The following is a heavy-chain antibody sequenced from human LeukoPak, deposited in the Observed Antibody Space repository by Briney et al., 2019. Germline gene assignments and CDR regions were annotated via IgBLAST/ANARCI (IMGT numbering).Heavy chain of an antibody. CDR3: ARHQWHHYYHMGV. CDR1: GGSISSSSYY. Sequence: SETLSLTCTVSGGSISSSSYYWGWIRQPPGKGLEWIGSIYYSGDTYYNPSLKSRRVTISVDTSKNQFSLRLSSVTAADTAVYYCARHQWHHYYHMGVWGKGSTVTVSS. CDR2: IYYSGDT. V-gene: IGHV4-39*01. J-gene: IGHJ6*03. D-gene: IGHD6-19*01.